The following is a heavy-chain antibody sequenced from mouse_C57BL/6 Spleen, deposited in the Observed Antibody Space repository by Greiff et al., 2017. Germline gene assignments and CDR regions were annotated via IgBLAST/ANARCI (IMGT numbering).Heavy chain of an antibody. Sequence: VQLQQSGAELVRPGASVTLSCKASGYTFTDYEMHWVKQTPVHGLEWIGAIDPETGGTAYNQKFKGKAILTADKSSSTAYMELRSLTSEDSAVYYCTREGDGYYHYYAMDYWGQGPSVTVSS. CDR3: TREGDGYYHYYAMDY. CDR2: IDPETGGT. D-gene: IGHD2-3*01. J-gene: IGHJ4*01. CDR1: GYTFTDYE. V-gene: IGHV1-15*01.